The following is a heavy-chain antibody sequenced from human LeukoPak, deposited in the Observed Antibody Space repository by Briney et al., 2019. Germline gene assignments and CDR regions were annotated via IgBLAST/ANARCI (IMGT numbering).Heavy chain of an antibody. V-gene: IGHV4-34*01. CDR1: GGSFRSYY. Sequence: SETLSLTCAVYGGSFRSYYWSWIRQPPGKGLEWIGEINQSGSTNYNPSLKSRITISIDTSKNQFSLKLSSVTAADTAVYYCAASRRVYETTVTTRSSIYFDYWGQGTLVTVSS. D-gene: IGHD4-17*01. J-gene: IGHJ4*02. CDR3: AASRRVYETTVTTRSSIYFDY. CDR2: INQSGST.